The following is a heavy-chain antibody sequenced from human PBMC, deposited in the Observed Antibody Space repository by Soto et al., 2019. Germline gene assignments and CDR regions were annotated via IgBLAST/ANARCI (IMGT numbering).Heavy chain of an antibody. J-gene: IGHJ4*02. CDR2: INAGNGNT. CDR1: GYTFTSYA. V-gene: IGHV1-3*05. CDR3: ARSIVVVTALDY. Sequence: QVQLVQSGAEEKKPGASVKVSCKASGYTFTSYAMHWVRQAPGQRLEWMGWINAGNGNTKYSQKFQGRVNITRDTSESTAYMELSSLRSEDTAVYYCARSIVVVTALDYWGQGTLVTVSS. D-gene: IGHD2-21*02.